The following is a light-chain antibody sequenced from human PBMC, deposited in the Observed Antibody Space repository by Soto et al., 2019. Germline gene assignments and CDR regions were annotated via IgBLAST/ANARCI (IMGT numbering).Light chain of an antibody. CDR1: SSDFGTYNY. Sequence: QSALTQPRSVSGSPGQSVTISCTGTSSDFGTYNYVSWYQEHPGKAPKLMIYDVDKRPSGVPDRFSGSKSGNTASLTISGLQAEDEAHYYCCSHAGNFPNDLFGTGTKLTVL. CDR3: CSHAGNFPNDL. V-gene: IGLV2-11*01. CDR2: DVD. J-gene: IGLJ1*01.